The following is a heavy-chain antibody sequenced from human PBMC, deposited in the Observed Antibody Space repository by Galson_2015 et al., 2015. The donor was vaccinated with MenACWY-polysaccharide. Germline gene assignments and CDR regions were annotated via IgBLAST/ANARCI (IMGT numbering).Heavy chain of an antibody. D-gene: IGHD1/OR15-1a*01. CDR1: GFIFSNYW. J-gene: IGHJ4*02. V-gene: IGHV3-7*04. CDR3: AKDRHWNSFDC. Sequence: SLRLSCATSGFIFSNYWMSWVRLTPGKGLEWLGNIKNDGTAKNYVDSVKGRFTFSRDNTKNSLYLQMGSLREEDTAVYYCAKDRHWNSFDCWGQGTLVTVSS. CDR2: IKNDGTAK.